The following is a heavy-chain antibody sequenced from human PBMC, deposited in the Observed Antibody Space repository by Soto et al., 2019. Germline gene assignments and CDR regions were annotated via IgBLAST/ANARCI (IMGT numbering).Heavy chain of an antibody. CDR1: GGSISSGAYY. CDR2: IYNSGST. CDR3: AREDYGMDV. V-gene: IGHV4-31*11. Sequence: QVQLQESGPGLVRPLQTLSLTCAVSGGSISSGAYYWSWIRQHPGKGLELIGYIYNSGSTYYNPSLESRVTISVETSKNQFSLKLSSVTAADTAVYYCAREDYGMDVWGQGTTVTVSS. J-gene: IGHJ6*02.